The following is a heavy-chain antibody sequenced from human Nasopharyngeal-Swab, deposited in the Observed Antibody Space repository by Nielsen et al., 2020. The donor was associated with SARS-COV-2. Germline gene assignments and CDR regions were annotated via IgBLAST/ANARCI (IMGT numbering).Heavy chain of an antibody. V-gene: IGHV4-39*01. CDR2: IYYSGST. CDR1: GGSISSSSYY. Sequence: GSLRLSCTVSGGSISSSSYYWGWIRPPPGKGLEWIGSIYYSGSTYYNPSLKSRVTISVDTSKNQFSLKLSSVTAADTAVYYCARTPDILTGYYYGMDVWGQGTTVTVSS. J-gene: IGHJ6*02. D-gene: IGHD3-9*01. CDR3: ARTPDILTGYYYGMDV.